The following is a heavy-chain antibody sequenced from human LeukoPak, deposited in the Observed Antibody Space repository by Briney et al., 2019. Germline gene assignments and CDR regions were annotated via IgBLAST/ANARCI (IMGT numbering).Heavy chain of an antibody. J-gene: IGHJ5*02. CDR3: ARALVQLEQIHWFDP. D-gene: IGHD1-1*01. CDR1: GGTFSSYA. V-gene: IGHV1-69*13. CDR2: IIPILGTA. Sequence: SVTVSCKASGGTFSSYAISWVRQAPGQGLEWMGGIIPILGTANYAQKFQGRVTITADESTSSAYMELSSLRSEDTAVYYCARALVQLEQIHWFDPWGQGTLVTVSS.